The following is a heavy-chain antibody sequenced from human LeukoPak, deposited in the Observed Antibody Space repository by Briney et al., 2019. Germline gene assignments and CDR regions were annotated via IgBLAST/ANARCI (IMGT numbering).Heavy chain of an antibody. CDR3: ARCGTPNNYYGYGVDV. V-gene: IGHV3-11*03. CDR2: ISVSGSYT. Sequence: PGGSLRLSCAASGFTFSDYYMSWIRQAPGKGLEWISYISVSGSYTNYADSVKGRFTISRDNAKNSLYLQMISLRAEDTAVYCCARCGTPNNYYGYGVDVWGQGTTVIVSS. D-gene: IGHD1-26*01. CDR1: GFTFSDYY. J-gene: IGHJ6*02.